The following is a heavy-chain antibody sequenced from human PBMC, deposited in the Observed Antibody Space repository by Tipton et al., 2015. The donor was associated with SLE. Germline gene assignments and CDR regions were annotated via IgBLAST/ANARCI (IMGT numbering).Heavy chain of an antibody. D-gene: IGHD1-26*01. CDR2: IYHSGTT. Sequence: TLSLTCAVPGYSISSGYYWGWIRQPPGKGLEWIGSIYHSGTTYYNPSLKSRVTISVDTSKNQFSLKLSSVTAADTAVYYCARATAEGGAFDIWGQGTMVTVSS. CDR1: GYSISSGYY. V-gene: IGHV4-38-2*01. J-gene: IGHJ3*02. CDR3: ARATAEGGAFDI.